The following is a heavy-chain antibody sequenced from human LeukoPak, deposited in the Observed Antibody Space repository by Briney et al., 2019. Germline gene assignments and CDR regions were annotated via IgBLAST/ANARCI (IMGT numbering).Heavy chain of an antibody. J-gene: IGHJ4*02. CDR1: GGSISSYY. CDR2: IYTSGST. Sequence: SETLSLTCTVSGGSISSYYWSWIRQPAGKGLEWIGRIYTSGSTNYNPSLKSRVTMSVDTSKNQFSLKLSSVTAADTAVYYCARETYYYDSSGYFQFDYWGQGTLVTVSS. V-gene: IGHV4-4*07. CDR3: ARETYYYDSSGYFQFDY. D-gene: IGHD3-22*01.